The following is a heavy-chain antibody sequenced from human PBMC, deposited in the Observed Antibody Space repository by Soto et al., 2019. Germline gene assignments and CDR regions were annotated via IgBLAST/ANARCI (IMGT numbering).Heavy chain of an antibody. CDR2: ISAYNGNT. V-gene: IGHV1-18*01. CDR1: GYTFTSYG. D-gene: IGHD3-10*01. J-gene: IGHJ5*02. Sequence: ASVTVSCQASGYTFTSYGISWVRQAPGQGLEWMGWISAYNGNTNYAQKLQGRVTMTTDTSASTAYMELRSLRSDDTAVYYCARADYYNNWFDPWGQGTLVTVSS. CDR3: ARADYYNNWFDP.